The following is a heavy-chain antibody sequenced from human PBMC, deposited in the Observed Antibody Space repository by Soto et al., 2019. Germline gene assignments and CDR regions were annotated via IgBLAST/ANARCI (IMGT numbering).Heavy chain of an antibody. CDR1: GYTFTSYG. V-gene: IGHV1-18*01. CDR3: ARDGRPWYYGMDV. D-gene: IGHD6-6*01. CDR2: ISAYNGNT. Sequence: QVQLVQSGAEVKKPGASVKVSCKASGYTFTSYGISWVRQAPGQGLEWMGWISAYNGNTNYAQKLQGRVXXTXDXXTSTAYMELRSLRSDDTAVYYCARDGRPWYYGMDVWGQGTTVTVSS. J-gene: IGHJ6*02.